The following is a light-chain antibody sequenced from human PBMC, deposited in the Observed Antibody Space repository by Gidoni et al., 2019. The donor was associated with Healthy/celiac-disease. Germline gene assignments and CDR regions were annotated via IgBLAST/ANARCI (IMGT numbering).Light chain of an antibody. CDR2: GAS. J-gene: IGKJ3*01. CDR3: QQYGSSPIT. Sequence: EIVLPQSPGTLSLSPGERATLSCRASQSVSSSYLAWYQQNPGQAPRLLIYGASSRATGSPDRFSGSGSGTDFTLTISRLEPEDFAVYYCQQYGSSPITCXPXTKVDIK. V-gene: IGKV3-20*01. CDR1: QSVSSSY.